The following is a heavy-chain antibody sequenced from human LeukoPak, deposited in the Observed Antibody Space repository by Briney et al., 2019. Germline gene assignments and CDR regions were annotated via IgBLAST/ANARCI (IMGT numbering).Heavy chain of an antibody. CDR3: ARAKSGYSYGPHMDV. D-gene: IGHD5-18*01. CDR2: IYYSGST. V-gene: IGHV4-39*07. J-gene: IGHJ6*03. CDR1: GGSISSSSYY. Sequence: SETLSLTCTVSGGSISSSSYYWGWIRQPPGKGLEWIGSIYYSGSTYYNPSLKSRVTISVDTSKNQFSLKLSSVTAADTAVYYCARAKSGYSYGPHMDVWGKGTTVTVSS.